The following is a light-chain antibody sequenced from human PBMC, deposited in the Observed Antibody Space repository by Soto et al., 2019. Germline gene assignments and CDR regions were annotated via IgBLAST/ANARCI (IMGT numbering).Light chain of an antibody. V-gene: IGLV4-69*01. Sequence: QLVLTQSPSASASLGASVKLTCTLSSGHSDYGIAWHQQQPDKGPRYLMKLNRDGSHNKGDGIPDRFSGSISGAERYLIISGLHSDEEADYYGQTWDTVVVFGGGTKQPAL. CDR3: QTWDTVVV. J-gene: IGLJ2*01. CDR1: SGHSDYG. CDR2: LNRDGSH.